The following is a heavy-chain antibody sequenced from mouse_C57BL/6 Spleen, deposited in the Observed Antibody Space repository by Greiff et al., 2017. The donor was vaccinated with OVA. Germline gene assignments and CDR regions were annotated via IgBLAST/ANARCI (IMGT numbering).Heavy chain of an antibody. Sequence: QVQLQQPGTELVKPGASVKLSCKASGYTFTSYWMHWVKQRPGQGLEWIGNINPSNGGNNYNEKFKRKGTLTVDKSSSTAYMQLISLTSEDSAVYYCARSGDYDGFAYWGQGTLVTVSA. D-gene: IGHD2-4*01. CDR2: INPSNGGN. CDR1: GYTFTSYW. CDR3: ARSGDYDGFAY. J-gene: IGHJ3*01. V-gene: IGHV1-53*01.